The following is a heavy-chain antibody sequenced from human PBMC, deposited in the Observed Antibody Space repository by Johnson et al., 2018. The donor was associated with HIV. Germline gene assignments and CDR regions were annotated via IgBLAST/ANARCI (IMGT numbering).Heavy chain of an antibody. CDR2: IKQDGSEK. Sequence: VQLVESGGGLVQPGGSLRLSCAASGFTFSSYWMSWVRQAPGKGLEWVANIKQDGSEKYYVDSVKGRFTISRDNAKNSLYLQMNSLRAEDTAVYYCAREEGGYYDSSGYYYVGAFDSWGQGTMVTVSS. J-gene: IGHJ3*02. CDR3: AREEGGYYDSSGYYYVGAFDS. V-gene: IGHV3-7*01. CDR1: GFTFSSYW. D-gene: IGHD3-22*01.